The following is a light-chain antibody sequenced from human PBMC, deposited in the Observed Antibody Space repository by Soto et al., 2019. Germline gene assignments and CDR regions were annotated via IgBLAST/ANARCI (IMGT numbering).Light chain of an antibody. CDR2: AAS. Sequence: DIQLTQSPSFLSASVGDRVTITCRASQGISTFLAWYQQRPGKAPKLLIYAASTLQSGVPPRFSGSGAGTELTLTISSLQPEDLATYYCQQVISYPPGFGPGTKVDI. J-gene: IGKJ3*01. CDR1: QGISTF. V-gene: IGKV1-9*01. CDR3: QQVISYPPG.